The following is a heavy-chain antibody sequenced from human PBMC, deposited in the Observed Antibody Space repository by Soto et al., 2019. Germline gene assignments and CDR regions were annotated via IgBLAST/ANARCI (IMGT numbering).Heavy chain of an antibody. CDR1: GYTFTSYG. J-gene: IGHJ3*02. CDR2: ISAYNGNT. Sequence: ASVKVSCKASGYTFTSYGISWLRQAPGQGLEWMGWISAYNGNTNYAQKLQGRVTMTTDTSTSTAYMELRSLRSDDTAVYYCARDVGSHTSPTPLEAFDIWGQGTMVTVSS. D-gene: IGHD1-26*01. CDR3: ARDVGSHTSPTPLEAFDI. V-gene: IGHV1-18*01.